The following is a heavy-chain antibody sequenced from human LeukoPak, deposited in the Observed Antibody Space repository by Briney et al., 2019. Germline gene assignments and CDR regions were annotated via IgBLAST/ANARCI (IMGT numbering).Heavy chain of an antibody. CDR3: ARWGYSAFDI. V-gene: IGHV3-64*01. D-gene: IGHD6-13*01. Sequence: QPGRSLRLSCAASGFTFSSYAMHWVRQAPGKGLEYVSAISSNGGSTYYANSVKGRFTISRDNSKNTLYLQMGSLRAEDMAVYYCARWGYSAFDIWGQGTMVTVSS. CDR2: ISSNGGST. J-gene: IGHJ3*02. CDR1: GFTFSSYA.